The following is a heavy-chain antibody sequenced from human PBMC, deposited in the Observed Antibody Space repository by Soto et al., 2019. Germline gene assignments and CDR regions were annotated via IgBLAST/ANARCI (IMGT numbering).Heavy chain of an antibody. CDR1: GGSITSFF. CDR2: NLYSGST. D-gene: IGHD6-13*01. CDR3: ARIAAATTS. Sequence: QVQLHESGPGLVKPSETLSLTCTVSGGSITSFFWNWIRQPPGKGLEWIGNLYSGSTKYSSSLKSRVTISADTSKNQFSLSLRSVTAADTAVYYCARIAAATTSWGQGILVTVSS. V-gene: IGHV4-59*08. J-gene: IGHJ5*02.